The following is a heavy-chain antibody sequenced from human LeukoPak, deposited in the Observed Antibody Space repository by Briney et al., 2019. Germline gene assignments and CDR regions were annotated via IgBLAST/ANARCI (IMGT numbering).Heavy chain of an antibody. CDR3: ARQTSYYDILTGYYPNAFDI. D-gene: IGHD3-9*01. V-gene: IGHV4-39*01. Sequence: SETLSLTCTVSGGSISTSNYYWGWIRQPPGKGLEWIGSIYYSGSNYYNSSLKSRVTISVDTSKNQFSLKLSSVTAADAAVYYCARQTSYYDILTGYYPNAFDIWGQGTMVTVSS. CDR1: GGSISTSNYY. J-gene: IGHJ3*02. CDR2: IYYSGSN.